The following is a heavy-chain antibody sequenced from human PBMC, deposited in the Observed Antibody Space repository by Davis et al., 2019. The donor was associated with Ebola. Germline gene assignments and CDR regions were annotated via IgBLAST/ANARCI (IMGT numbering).Heavy chain of an antibody. J-gene: IGHJ4*02. CDR2: IYSGGST. D-gene: IGHD3-3*01. V-gene: IGHV3-53*01. CDR1: GLTVSSNY. CDR3: ARDNGDYDFWSGYYDY. Sequence: GGSLRLSCAASGLTVSSNYMSWVRQAPGKGLEWVSVIYSGGSTYYADSVKGRFTISRDNSKNTLYLQMNSLRAEDTAVYYCARDNGDYDFWSGYYDYWGQGTLVTVSS.